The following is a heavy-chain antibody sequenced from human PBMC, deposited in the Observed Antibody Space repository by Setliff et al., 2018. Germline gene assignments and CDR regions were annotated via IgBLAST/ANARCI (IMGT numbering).Heavy chain of an antibody. Sequence: SETLSLTCTVSGGSISSHYWSWIRQPLGKGLEWIGYIYYSGSTNYNPSLKSRVTISVDTSKNQFSLKLSSVTAADTAVYYCARGQPTYDFWSGYNYYYYYMDVWGKGTTVTVSS. CDR1: GGSISSHY. CDR3: ARGQPTYDFWSGYNYYYYYMDV. D-gene: IGHD3-3*01. V-gene: IGHV4-59*11. J-gene: IGHJ6*03. CDR2: IYYSGST.